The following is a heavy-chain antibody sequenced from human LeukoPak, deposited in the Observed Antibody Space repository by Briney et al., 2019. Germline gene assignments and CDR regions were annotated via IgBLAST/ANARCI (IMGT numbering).Heavy chain of an antibody. CDR1: GGSFSGYY. V-gene: IGHV4-34*01. CDR2: INHSGST. D-gene: IGHD3-9*01. Sequence: SETLSLTCAVYGGSFSGYYWSWIRQPPGKGLEWIGEINHSGSTNYNPSLKSRVTISVDTSKNQFSLKPSSVTAADTAVYYCARGASELRYFDWLLYGFDPWGQGTLVTVSS. CDR3: ARGASELRYFDWLLYGFDP. J-gene: IGHJ5*02.